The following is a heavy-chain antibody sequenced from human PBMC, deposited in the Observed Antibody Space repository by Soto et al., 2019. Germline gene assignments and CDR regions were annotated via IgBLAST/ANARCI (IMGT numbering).Heavy chain of an antibody. CDR3: ARDKITGLFDY. CDR2: IYHSGST. D-gene: IGHD2-8*02. Sequence: ASETLSLTWAVSGGSISSGGYSWSWIRQPPGKGLEWIGEIYHSGSTNYNPSLKSRVTISVDTSKNQFSLKLTSVTAADTAVYYCARDKITGLFDYWGQGTLVTVSS. CDR1: GGSISSGGYS. V-gene: IGHV4-30-2*01. J-gene: IGHJ4*02.